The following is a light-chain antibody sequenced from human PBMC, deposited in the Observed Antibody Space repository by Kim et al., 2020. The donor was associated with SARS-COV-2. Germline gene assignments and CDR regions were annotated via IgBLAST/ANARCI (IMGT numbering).Light chain of an antibody. CDR1: NVGSKS. V-gene: IGLV3-21*04. CDR3: QVWDSGTDHVL. CDR2: YNS. J-gene: IGLJ2*01. Sequence: SYELTQPPSVSVAPGKTARITCGGNNVGSKSLHWYQQKPGQAPILVIYYNSDRPSGIPERFSGSISGNTATLTITRVEAWDEADYYCQVWDSGTDHVLFGGGTQLTVL.